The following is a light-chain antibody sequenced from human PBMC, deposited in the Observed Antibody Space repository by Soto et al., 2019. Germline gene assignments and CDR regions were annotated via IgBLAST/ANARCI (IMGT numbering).Light chain of an antibody. Sequence: QSVLTQPASVSGSPGQSITISCTGTSSDVGSSNLVSWYQQYPGKAPKLIIYEGSRRPSGVSGRFSGSKSGNTASLTISGLQAEDEADYYCCSFASSSTFDVFGTGTKVTVL. J-gene: IGLJ1*01. CDR2: EGS. CDR1: SSDVGSSNL. CDR3: CSFASSSTFDV. V-gene: IGLV2-23*01.